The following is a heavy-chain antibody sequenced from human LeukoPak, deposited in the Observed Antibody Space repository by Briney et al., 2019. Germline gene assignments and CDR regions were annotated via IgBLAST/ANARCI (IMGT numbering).Heavy chain of an antibody. J-gene: IGHJ4*02. CDR1: GVTFSSYE. Sequence: PGGSLRLSCAASGVTFSSYEMNWVRQAPGKGLEWVSYISSSGSTKYYADSVKGRFTISRDNAKNSLSLQMNSLRAEDTAVYYCASSGADDYWGQGTLVTVSS. V-gene: IGHV3-48*03. CDR3: ASSGADDY. D-gene: IGHD4-17*01. CDR2: ISSSGSTK.